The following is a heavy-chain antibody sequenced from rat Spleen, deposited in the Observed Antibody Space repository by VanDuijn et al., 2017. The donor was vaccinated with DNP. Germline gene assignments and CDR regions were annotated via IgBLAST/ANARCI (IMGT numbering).Heavy chain of an antibody. Sequence: EVQLVESGGDLVQPGRSLKLSCVVSGFTFSDSAMAWVRQAPKKGLEWVATIIYDGSSTFCRDSVKGRFTISRANAQNTLFLEMNSLSSEDTATYYCTSNPHIRTAAPFDYWGQGVMVTVSS. CDR2: IIYDGSST. CDR3: TSNPHIRTAAPFDY. D-gene: IGHD3-8*01. J-gene: IGHJ2*01. V-gene: IGHV5-17*01. CDR1: GFTFSDSA.